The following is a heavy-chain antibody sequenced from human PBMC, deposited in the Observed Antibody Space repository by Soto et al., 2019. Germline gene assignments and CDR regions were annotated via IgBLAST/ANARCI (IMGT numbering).Heavy chain of an antibody. CDR1: GGSINSGGYY. D-gene: IGHD6-13*01. J-gene: IGHJ3*02. CDR3: ARDRAAAGGTDAFDI. CDR2: IYYSGST. V-gene: IGHV4-31*03. Sequence: SETLSLTCTVSGGSINSGGYYWSWIRQHPGKGLEWIGYIYYSGSTYYNPSLKSRVTISVDTSKNQFSLKLSSVTAADTAVYYCARDRAAAGGTDAFDIWGQGTMVTVSS.